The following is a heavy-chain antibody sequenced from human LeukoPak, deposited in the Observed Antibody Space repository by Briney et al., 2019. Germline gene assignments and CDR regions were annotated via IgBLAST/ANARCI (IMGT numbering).Heavy chain of an antibody. Sequence: GESLRRSCAGSALSFLCSARSWVRQTTGKGLEWVSSLTGNGATTYYSDSVKSQFTIYRDNSRNTLSLQMSSLRVEDTAVYYCAKERRRVDTEMVRSYYFENWGQGTLVTVSS. CDR1: ALSFLCSA. V-gene: IGHV3-23*01. CDR3: AKERRRVDTEMVRSYYFEN. J-gene: IGHJ4*02. CDR2: LTGNGATT. D-gene: IGHD5-18*01.